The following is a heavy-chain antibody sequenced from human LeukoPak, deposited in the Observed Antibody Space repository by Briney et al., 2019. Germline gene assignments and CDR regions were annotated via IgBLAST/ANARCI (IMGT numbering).Heavy chain of an antibody. CDR2: IYYSGST. D-gene: IGHD2-21*02. J-gene: IGHJ6*02. V-gene: IGHV4-59*12. CDR3: ARVYAALGDGYGMDV. Sequence: SETLSLTCTVSGGSISSYYWSWIRQPPGKGLEWIGYIYYSGSTNYNPSLKSRVTISVDTSKNQFSLQLNSVTPEDTAVYYCARVYAALGDGYGMDVWGQGTTVTVSS. CDR1: GGSISSYY.